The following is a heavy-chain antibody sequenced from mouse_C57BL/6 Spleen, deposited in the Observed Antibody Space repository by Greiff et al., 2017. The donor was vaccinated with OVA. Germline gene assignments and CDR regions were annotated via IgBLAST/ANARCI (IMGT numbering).Heavy chain of an antibody. D-gene: IGHD2-1*01. CDR2: IYPGDGDT. CDR1: GYAFSSSW. J-gene: IGHJ1*03. CDR3: ARSNGNYWYFDV. Sequence: VQLVESGPELVKPGASVKISCKASGYAFSSSWMNWVKQRPGKGLEWIGRIYPGDGDTNYNGKFKGKATLTADKSSSTAYMQLSSLTSEDSAVYFCARSNGNYWYFDVWGTGTTVTVSS. V-gene: IGHV1-82*01.